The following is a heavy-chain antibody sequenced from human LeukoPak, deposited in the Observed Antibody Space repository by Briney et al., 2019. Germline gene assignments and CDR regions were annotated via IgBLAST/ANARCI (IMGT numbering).Heavy chain of an antibody. V-gene: IGHV3-66*01. CDR3: AKGWGFNI. CDR2: IYSGGGT. J-gene: IGHJ3*02. Sequence: PGGSLRLSCAASGFTVSSSYMNWVRQAPGKGLEWVSLIYSGGGTYYADSVKGRFTISRDNSKNTLYLQMNSLRAEDTAVYYCAKGWGFNIWGQGTMVTVSS. CDR1: GFTVSSSY. D-gene: IGHD3-16*01.